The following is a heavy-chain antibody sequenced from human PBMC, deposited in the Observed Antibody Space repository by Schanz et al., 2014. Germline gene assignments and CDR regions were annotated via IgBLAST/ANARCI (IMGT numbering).Heavy chain of an antibody. D-gene: IGHD6-6*01. CDR3: GRGFSRSYIDF. J-gene: IGHJ4*02. CDR1: GYTFTSDS. Sequence: QVQLVQSGAEVKKPGASVKVSCKASGYTFTSDSMHWVRQAPGQGLEWMGIVNPSVRGTHFAREFQGRVTVTSDTSTSTVYMELSGLRSEDTAVYYCGRGFSRSYIDFWGQGTLITVSS. V-gene: IGHV1-46*03. CDR2: VNPSVRGT.